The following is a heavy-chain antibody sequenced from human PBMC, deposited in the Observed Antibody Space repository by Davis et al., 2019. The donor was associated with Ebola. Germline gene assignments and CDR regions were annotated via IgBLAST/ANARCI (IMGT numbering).Heavy chain of an antibody. CDR2: MNPNSGNT. J-gene: IGHJ6*04. CDR3: ASCGYSYGYRDYYYYGMDV. CDR1: GYTFTSYD. V-gene: IGHV1-8*01. D-gene: IGHD5-18*01. Sequence: AASVKVSCKASGYTFTSYDINWVRQATGQGLEWMGWMNPNSGNTGYAQKFQGRVTMTRNTSISTAYMELSSLRSEDTAVYYCASCGYSYGYRDYYYYGMDVWGKGTTVTVSS.